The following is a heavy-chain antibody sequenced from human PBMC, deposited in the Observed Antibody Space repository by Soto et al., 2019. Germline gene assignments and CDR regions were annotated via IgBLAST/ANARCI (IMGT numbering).Heavy chain of an antibody. CDR1: GGSISSGDYY. D-gene: IGHD2-2*01. J-gene: IGHJ4*02. V-gene: IGHV4-30-4*01. CDR2: IYYSGST. Sequence: QVQLQESGPGLVKPSQTLSLTCTVSGGSISSGDYYWSWIRQPPGKGLEWIGYIYYSGSTYYNPSLKSRVTISVNTSKNQFSLKLSSVTAADTAVYDCARGLPAATKVPFDYWGQGTLVTVSS. CDR3: ARGLPAATKVPFDY.